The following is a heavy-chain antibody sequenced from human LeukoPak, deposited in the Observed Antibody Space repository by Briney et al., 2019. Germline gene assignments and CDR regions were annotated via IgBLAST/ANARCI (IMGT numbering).Heavy chain of an antibody. J-gene: IGHJ4*02. V-gene: IGHV4-31*03. Sequence: SETLPLTCTVSVGSISRQGYYWSWIRQHPGKGLEWIRYYYYSWSTYYNTSRKSRVTISVNTSKNQFSMKLSSVPAADTDVYYCARALGDAGDYWGQGTLVTVYS. CDR2: YYYSWST. D-gene: IGHD2-21*02. CDR1: VGSISRQGYY. CDR3: ARALGDAGDY.